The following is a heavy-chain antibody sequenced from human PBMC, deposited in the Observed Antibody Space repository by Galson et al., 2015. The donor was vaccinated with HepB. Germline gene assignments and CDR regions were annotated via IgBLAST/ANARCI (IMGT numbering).Heavy chain of an antibody. CDR2: ISGSGGST. V-gene: IGHV3-23*01. CDR3: AKGTGYYYYGMDV. D-gene: IGHD6-6*01. CDR1: GFTFSSYA. Sequence: SLRLSCAASGFTFSSYAMSWVRQAPGKGLEWVSAISGSGGSTYYADSVKGRFTTSRDNSKNTLYLQMNSLRAEGTAVYYCAKGTGYYYYGMDVWGQGTTVTVSS. J-gene: IGHJ6*02.